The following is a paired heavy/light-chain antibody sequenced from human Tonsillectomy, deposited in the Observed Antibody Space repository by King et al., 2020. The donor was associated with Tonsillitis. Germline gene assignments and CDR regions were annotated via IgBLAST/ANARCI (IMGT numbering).Heavy chain of an antibody. J-gene: IGHJ4*02. CDR1: GFTFSTHG. CDR2: IWYDGSNK. CDR3: ARDSLSSSGWYDFDY. V-gene: IGHV3-33*01. D-gene: IGHD6-19*01. Sequence: QVQLVESGGGVVQPGRSLRLSCAASGFTFSTHGMHWVRQAPGKGLEWVAVIWYDGSNKYYAEYVKGRFTISRDNSKNTLYLQMNSLRAEDTAVYYCARDSLSSSGWYDFDYWGQGTLVTVSS.
Light chain of an antibody. CDR3: SSYTSSSTVV. Sequence: QSALTQPASVSGSPGQSITMSCTGTSSDVGGYNSVSWYQQHPGKAPKLMIYDVSNRPSGVSNRFSGSKSGNTASLTISGLQAEDEADYYCSSYTSSSTVVFGGGTKLTVL. J-gene: IGLJ2*01. V-gene: IGLV2-14*01. CDR1: SSDVGGYNS. CDR2: DVS.